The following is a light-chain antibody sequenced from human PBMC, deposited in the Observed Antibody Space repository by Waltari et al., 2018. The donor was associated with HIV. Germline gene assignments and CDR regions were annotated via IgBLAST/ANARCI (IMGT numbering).Light chain of an antibody. CDR2: GAS. CDR1: QSVSSN. CDR3: QQYNNWPPRGIT. J-gene: IGKJ5*01. Sequence: EIVMTQSPATLSVSPGERATLSCSASQSVSSNLAWYQQKPGQAPRLLIYGASTRATGIPARFSGSGSGTECTLTISSLQSEDFAVYYCQQYNNWPPRGITFGQGTRLEIK. V-gene: IGKV3-15*01.